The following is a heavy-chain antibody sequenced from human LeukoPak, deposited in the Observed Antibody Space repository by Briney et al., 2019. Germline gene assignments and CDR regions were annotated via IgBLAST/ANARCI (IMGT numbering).Heavy chain of an antibody. Sequence: ASVKVSCKASGYTFTSYGISWVRQAPGQGLEWMGWISAYNGNTNYAQKLQGRVTMTKDTSTSTAYMELRSLRSDDTAVYYCARDDYYDSSGTFDYWGQGTLVTVSS. CDR1: GYTFTSYG. J-gene: IGHJ4*02. D-gene: IGHD3-22*01. CDR2: ISAYNGNT. V-gene: IGHV1-18*01. CDR3: ARDDYYDSSGTFDY.